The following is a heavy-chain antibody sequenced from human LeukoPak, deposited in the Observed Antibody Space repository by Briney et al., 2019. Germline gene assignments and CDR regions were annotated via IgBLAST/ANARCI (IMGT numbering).Heavy chain of an antibody. V-gene: IGHV4-39*01. CDR3: ARHSNPVTYGKGFDY. Sequence: PSETLSLTCTVSGGSISNNYFYWGWIRQPPGKGLEWLGSLFYRGSTYYNPSLKSRVTISVDTSKNQFALKLGSVTASDTATYFCARHSNPVTYGKGFDYWGQGTLVTVSS. CDR1: GGSISNNYFY. J-gene: IGHJ4*02. CDR2: LFYRGST. D-gene: IGHD4-17*01.